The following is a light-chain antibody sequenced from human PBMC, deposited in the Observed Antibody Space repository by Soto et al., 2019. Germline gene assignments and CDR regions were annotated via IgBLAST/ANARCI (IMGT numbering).Light chain of an antibody. J-gene: IGKJ1*01. CDR3: QQYNNWPLA. V-gene: IGKV3-15*01. CDR2: GAS. Sequence: EIVLTQSPATLSLSPGEIATLSFSASQSVSSNLAWYQQKPGQAPRLLIYGASTRATGIPARFSGSGSGTEFTLTISSLQSEDFAVYYCQQYNNWPLAFGQGTKVDIK. CDR1: QSVSSN.